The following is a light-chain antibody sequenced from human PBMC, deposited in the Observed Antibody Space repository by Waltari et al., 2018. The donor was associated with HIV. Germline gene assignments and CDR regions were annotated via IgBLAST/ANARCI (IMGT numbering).Light chain of an antibody. V-gene: IGLV1-47*01. CDR1: SSNIGRNY. Sequence: VLTQPPSASGTPGQRLSIPCSGASSNIGRNYFFWYQQVPNMAPKLLVSRNDHRPSGVPDRFSGSRSGSSASLVISGLRAEDEALYYCASWDDGLSGHVFGTGTTVFVL. CDR2: RND. CDR3: ASWDDGLSGHV. J-gene: IGLJ1*01.